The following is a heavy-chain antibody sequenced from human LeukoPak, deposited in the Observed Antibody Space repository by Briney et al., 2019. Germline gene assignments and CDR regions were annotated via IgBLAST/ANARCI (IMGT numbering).Heavy chain of an antibody. V-gene: IGHV1-69*05. CDR2: IIPIFGTA. J-gene: IGHJ6*03. CDR3: AVVGATTDDYYSMDV. CDR1: GYTFTGYY. D-gene: IGHD1-26*01. Sequence: SVKVSCKASGYTFTGYYMHWVRQAPGQGLEWMGGIIPIFGTANYAQKFQGRVTITTDESTSTAYMELSSLRSEDTAVYYCAVVGATTDDYYSMDVWGKPTTVTVSS.